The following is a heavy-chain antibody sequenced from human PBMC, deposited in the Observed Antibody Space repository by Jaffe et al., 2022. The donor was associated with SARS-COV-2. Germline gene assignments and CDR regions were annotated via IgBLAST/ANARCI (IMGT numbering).Heavy chain of an antibody. Sequence: EVQLLESGGGLVQPGGSLRLSCAASGFTFSSYAMSWVRQAPGKGLEWVSAISGSGGSTYYADSVKGRFTISRDNSKNTLYLQMNSLRAEDTAVYYCAKVTLPPYSSSWYPDAFDIWGQGTMVTVSS. CDR1: GFTFSSYA. CDR2: ISGSGGST. D-gene: IGHD6-13*01. CDR3: AKVTLPPYSSSWYPDAFDI. V-gene: IGHV3-23*01. J-gene: IGHJ3*02.